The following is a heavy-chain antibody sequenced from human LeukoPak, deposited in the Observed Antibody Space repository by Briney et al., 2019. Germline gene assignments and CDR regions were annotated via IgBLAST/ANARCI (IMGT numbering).Heavy chain of an antibody. D-gene: IGHD6-19*01. CDR2: IDHTGIT. Sequence: PSETLSLTCTVSDDSITIYYWSWIRQPPGKGLEWIGYIDHTGITNYNPSLNSRVTISRDASKNHFSLELSSATAADTAVYYCARHSSGDTFDYWGQGTLVTVSS. CDR3: ARHSSGDTFDY. V-gene: IGHV4-59*01. CDR1: DDSITIYY. J-gene: IGHJ4*02.